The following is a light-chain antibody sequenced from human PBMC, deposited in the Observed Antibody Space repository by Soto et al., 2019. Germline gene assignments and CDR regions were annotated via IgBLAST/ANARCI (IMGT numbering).Light chain of an antibody. V-gene: IGKV3-20*01. CDR2: GAS. J-gene: IGKJ2*01. CDR3: QQYGSAPLT. Sequence: EIELTQSPGTLSLSPGERATLSCRASQSVSSSYFAWYQHKPGQAPRLLIYGASSRATGIPDRFSGSGSGTDFTLTISRLEPEDFAVYYCQQYGSAPLTFGQGTKLEIK. CDR1: QSVSSSY.